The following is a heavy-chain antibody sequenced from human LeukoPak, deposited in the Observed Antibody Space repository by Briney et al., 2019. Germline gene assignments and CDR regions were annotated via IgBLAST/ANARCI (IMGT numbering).Heavy chain of an antibody. D-gene: IGHD3-10*01. CDR2: ISGSGDNT. CDR3: AKVTYGSGTYGAFDY. Sequence: GGSLRLSCAASGFTFSNCCMSWVRQAPGKGLEWVSTISGSGDNTYYADSVKGRFTISRDNSKNTLYLQMNSLRAEDTAVYYCAKVTYGSGTYGAFDYWGQGTLVTVSS. J-gene: IGHJ4*02. V-gene: IGHV3-23*01. CDR1: GFTFSNCC.